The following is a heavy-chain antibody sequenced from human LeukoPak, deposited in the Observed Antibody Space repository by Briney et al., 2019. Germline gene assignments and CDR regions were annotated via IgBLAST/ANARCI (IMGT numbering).Heavy chain of an antibody. CDR1: GYTFTSYG. D-gene: IGHD3-22*01. CDR2: ISAYNGNT. CDR3: ARDLRRAYYDSSGYYFDFDY. V-gene: IGHV1-18*01. J-gene: IGHJ4*02. Sequence: ASVKVSCKASGYTFTSYGISWVRQAPGQGLEWMGWISAYNGNTNYAQKLQGRVTMTTDTSTSTAYMELRSLRSDDTAVYYCARDLRRAYYDSSGYYFDFDYWGQGTLVTVSS.